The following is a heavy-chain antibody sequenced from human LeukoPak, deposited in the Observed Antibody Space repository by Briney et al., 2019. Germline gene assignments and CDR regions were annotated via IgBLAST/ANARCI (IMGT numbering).Heavy chain of an antibody. D-gene: IGHD3-10*01. CDR2: ISGSGGST. V-gene: IGHV3-23*01. Sequence: PGGSLRLSCAASGFTFSNVYMNWVRQAPGKGLEWVSAISGSGGSTYYADSVKGRFTISRDNSKNTLYLQMNSLRAEDTAVYYCARDYYGSGSDYWGQGTLVTVSS. CDR1: GFTFSNVY. CDR3: ARDYYGSGSDY. J-gene: IGHJ4*02.